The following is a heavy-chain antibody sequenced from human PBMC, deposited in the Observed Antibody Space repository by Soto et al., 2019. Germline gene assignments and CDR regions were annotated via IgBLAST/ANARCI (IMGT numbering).Heavy chain of an antibody. V-gene: IGHV1-24*01. CDR3: ATDYGSGAKDAFDI. CDR2: FDPEDGET. Sequence: ASVKVSCKVSGYTLTELSMHWVRQAPGKGLEWMGGFDPEDGETIYAQKFQGRVTMTEDTSTDTAYMELSSLRSEDTAVYYCATDYGSGAKDAFDISGQGTMVTVSS. J-gene: IGHJ3*02. CDR1: GYTLTELS. D-gene: IGHD3-10*01.